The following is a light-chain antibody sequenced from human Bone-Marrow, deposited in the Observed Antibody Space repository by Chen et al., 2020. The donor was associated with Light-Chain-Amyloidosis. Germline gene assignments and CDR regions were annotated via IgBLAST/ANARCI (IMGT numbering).Light chain of an antibody. CDR2: EVT. J-gene: IGLJ1*01. CDR1: NSDVGGDNH. Sequence: QSALTQPASVSGSPGQSITISCTGTNSDVGGDNHVSWYQQHPDKAPRLMIYEVTNRPSWVHDRFSGTKSDNTASLTISGLQTEDEADYFCSSYTITNTLVFGSGTRVTVL. V-gene: IGLV2-14*01. CDR3: SSYTITNTLV.